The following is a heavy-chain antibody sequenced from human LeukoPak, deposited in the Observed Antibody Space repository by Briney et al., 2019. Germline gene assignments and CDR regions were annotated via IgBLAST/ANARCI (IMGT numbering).Heavy chain of an antibody. D-gene: IGHD5-12*01. V-gene: IGHV4-34*01. Sequence: SETLSLTCAVYGGSFSGYYWSWIRQPPGKGLEWIGETSHSGSTHYNPSLESRVTMSVDTSKNQFSLKLSSVTAADTAVYYCARDVAPYYFDYWGQGTLVTVSS. CDR1: GGSFSGYY. CDR2: TSHSGST. J-gene: IGHJ4*02. CDR3: ARDVAPYYFDY.